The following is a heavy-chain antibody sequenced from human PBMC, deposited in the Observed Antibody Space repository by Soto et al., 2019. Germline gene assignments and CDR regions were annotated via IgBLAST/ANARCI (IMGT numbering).Heavy chain of an antibody. CDR1: GGSISSGGYS. D-gene: IGHD2-2*01. CDR3: ARLDCRSTSCELDPPYWIDP. Sequence: QVQLQESGPGQVKPSQTLSLTCTVSGGSISSGGYSWSWIRQHPGKGLEWIGYIDYSGSTYYNPSPNSRVTISVETSKNQCALKVPSVPAADPAVYYCARLDCRSTSCELDPPYWIDPWGQGTLVTVSS. V-gene: IGHV4-31*03. CDR2: IDYSGST. J-gene: IGHJ5*02.